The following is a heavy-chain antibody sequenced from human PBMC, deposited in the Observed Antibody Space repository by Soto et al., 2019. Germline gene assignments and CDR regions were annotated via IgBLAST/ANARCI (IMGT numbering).Heavy chain of an antibody. V-gene: IGHV3-74*03. D-gene: IGHD3-16*01. Sequence: PGGSVRLSCAASGFSLSPYRMHWVRQVPGRGLEWVARLSSDGFGAAYADSVKGRFFISRDIARNTLSLQMNSLRADDTAVYYCARDLGGPDYWGRGTSVTVSS. J-gene: IGHJ4*02. CDR1: GFSLSPYR. CDR2: LSSDGFGA. CDR3: ARDLGGPDY.